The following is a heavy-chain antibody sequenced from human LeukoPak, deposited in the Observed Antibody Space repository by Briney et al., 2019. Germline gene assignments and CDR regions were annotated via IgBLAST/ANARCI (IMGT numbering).Heavy chain of an antibody. V-gene: IGHV1-69*04. CDR2: IIPILGIA. CDR1: GGTFSSYA. D-gene: IGHD6-19*01. J-gene: IGHJ4*02. Sequence: SVKVSCKASGGTFSSYAISWVRQAPGQGLEWMGRIIPILGIANYAQKFQGRVTITADKSTSTAYMELSSQRSEDTAVYYCARDHRMAVAGYFDYWGQGTLVTVSS. CDR3: ARDHRMAVAGYFDY.